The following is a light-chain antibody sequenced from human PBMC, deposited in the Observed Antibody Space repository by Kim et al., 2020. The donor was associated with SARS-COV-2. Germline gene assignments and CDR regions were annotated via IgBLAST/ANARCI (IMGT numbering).Light chain of an antibody. V-gene: IGLV2-14*04. Sequence: GHSTTMSYTGTKSAIVTFKLVPWYQQHPVEAPKVRIYDVDNRPSGVSSLFSGSKSGTTASLTISEVQDEDEADYYCSSFRSGNTLLFGGGTQLTVL. CDR2: DVD. CDR1: KSAIVTFKL. CDR3: SSFRSGNTLL. J-gene: IGLJ3*02.